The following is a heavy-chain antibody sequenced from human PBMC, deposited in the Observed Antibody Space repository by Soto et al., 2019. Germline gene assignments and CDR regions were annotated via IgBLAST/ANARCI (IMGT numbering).Heavy chain of an antibody. J-gene: IGHJ1*01. D-gene: IGHD2-21*01. V-gene: IGHV3-30*03. CDR3: ATDCGGDCYSPYFQH. CDR2: ISYDGSNK. CDR1: GFTFSSYG. Sequence: GGSLRLSCAASGFTFSSYGMHWVRQAPGKGLEWVAVISYDGSNKYYADSVKGRFTISRDNSKNTLYLQMNSLRAEDTAVYYCATDCGGDCYSPYFQHWGQGTLVTVSS.